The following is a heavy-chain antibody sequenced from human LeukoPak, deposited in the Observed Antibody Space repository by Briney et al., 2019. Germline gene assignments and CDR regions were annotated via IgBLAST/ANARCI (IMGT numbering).Heavy chain of an antibody. J-gene: IGHJ4*02. V-gene: IGHV4-38-2*02. CDR3: ARELTLAVAGSRSGLWGKVAPTTTRREYYFDY. D-gene: IGHD6-19*01. CDR2: IYHSGST. Sequence: SETLSLTCTVSGYSISSGYYWGWIRQPPGKGLSCIGNIYHSGSTYYTPSLKSRVTISVDMYKNQFSLKLSSVTDADTAVYYCARELTLAVAGSRSGLWGKVAPTTTRREYYFDYWGQGTLVTVSS. CDR1: GYSISSGYY.